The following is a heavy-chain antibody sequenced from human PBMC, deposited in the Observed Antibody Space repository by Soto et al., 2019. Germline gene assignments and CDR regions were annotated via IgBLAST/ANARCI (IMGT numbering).Heavy chain of an antibody. D-gene: IGHD3-16*01. CDR2: ISGSGSRT. J-gene: IGHJ3*02. CDR3: AKGTYRDYVYWDHAFDI. CDR1: GFTFSSYA. Sequence: LRLSCAASGFTFSSYAMSWVRQAPGKGLEWVSSISGSGSRTYYADSVKGRFTFSRDNSKNTLYLQMNSLRAEDTAVYFCAKGTYRDYVYWDHAFDIWGQGTMDTVSS. V-gene: IGHV3-23*01.